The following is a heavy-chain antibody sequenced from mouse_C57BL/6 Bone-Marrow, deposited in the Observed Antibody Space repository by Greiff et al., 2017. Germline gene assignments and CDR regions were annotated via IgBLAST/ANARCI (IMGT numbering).Heavy chain of an antibody. D-gene: IGHD1-1*01. V-gene: IGHV2-2*01. J-gene: IGHJ3*01. CDR2: IWSGGST. Sequence: QVQLKQSGPGLVQPSQSLSITCTVSGFSFTSYGVHWVRQSPGKGLEWLGVIWSGGSTDYNAAFISRLSISKDNSKSQVFFKMNSLQADDTAIYYCARDYYGSSSFAYWGQGTLVTVSA. CDR3: ARDYYGSSSFAY. CDR1: GFSFTSYG.